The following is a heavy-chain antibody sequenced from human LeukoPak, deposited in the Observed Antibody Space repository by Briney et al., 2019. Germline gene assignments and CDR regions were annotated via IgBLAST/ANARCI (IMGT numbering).Heavy chain of an antibody. Sequence: SLKVSCKASGGTFSSYAISWVRQAPGQGLEWMGGIIPIFGTANYAQTFKGRFTITADKSTSTAYMELSSLRPEDTAVYYCERAEVLYNWNDVPYGMDVWGKGTTVTVSS. CDR2: IIPIFGTA. V-gene: IGHV1-69*06. D-gene: IGHD1-1*01. J-gene: IGHJ6*04. CDR1: GGTFSSYA. CDR3: ERAEVLYNWNDVPYGMDV.